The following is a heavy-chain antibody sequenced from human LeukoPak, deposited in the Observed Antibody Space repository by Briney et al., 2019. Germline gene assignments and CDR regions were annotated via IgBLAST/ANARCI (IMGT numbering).Heavy chain of an antibody. CDR1: GYTFTGYY. Sequence: GASVRVSCKASGYTFTGYYMHWVRQAPGQGLEWMGWINPNSGGTNYAQKFQGRVTMTRDTSISTAYMELSRLRSDDTAVYYCARENGSGSYFAWFDPWGQGTLVTVSS. D-gene: IGHD3-10*01. J-gene: IGHJ5*02. V-gene: IGHV1-2*02. CDR2: INPNSGGT. CDR3: ARENGSGSYFAWFDP.